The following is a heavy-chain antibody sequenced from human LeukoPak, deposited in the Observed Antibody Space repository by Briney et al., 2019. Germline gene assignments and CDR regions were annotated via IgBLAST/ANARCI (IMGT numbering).Heavy chain of an antibody. CDR1: GGSFSGYY. CDR3: ARSPVGMVTEEAAFDI. J-gene: IGHJ3*02. V-gene: IGHV4-34*01. Sequence: SETLSLTCAVYGGSFSGYYWSWIRQPPGKGLEWIGEINHSGSTNYNPSLKSRVTISVDTSKNQFSLKLISVTAADTAVYYCARSPVGMVTEEAAFDIWGQGTMVTVSS. D-gene: IGHD2-21*02. CDR2: INHSGST.